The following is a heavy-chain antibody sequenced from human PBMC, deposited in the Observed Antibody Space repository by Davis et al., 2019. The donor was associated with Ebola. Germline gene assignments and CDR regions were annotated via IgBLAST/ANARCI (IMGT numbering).Heavy chain of an antibody. CDR1: GFTFSNYA. D-gene: IGHD3-9*01. CDR3: AKVGGDPRYFDASLPLEAFDM. J-gene: IGHJ3*02. Sequence: PGGSLRLSCTASGFTFSNYAMSWVRQAPGKGLEWVSTLSGSGGNTYYADSVKGRFTISRDNSKNTLHLQMSSLRAEDTALYYCAKVGGDPRYFDASLPLEAFDMWGQGTKVTVSS. V-gene: IGHV3-23*01. CDR2: LSGSGGNT.